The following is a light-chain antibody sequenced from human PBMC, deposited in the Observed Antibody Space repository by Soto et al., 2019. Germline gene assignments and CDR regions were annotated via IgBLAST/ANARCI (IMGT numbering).Light chain of an antibody. CDR3: QHDNSYSEA. Sequence: DIQMTQSPSTLSGSVGDRVTITCRASQTIISWLAWYQQKPGKAPKLLIYKASTLKSGVPSRFSGSGSGTEFSLTISSLQPDDFATYYCQHDNSYSEAFGQGTKVELK. V-gene: IGKV1-5*03. CDR1: QTIISW. J-gene: IGKJ1*01. CDR2: KAS.